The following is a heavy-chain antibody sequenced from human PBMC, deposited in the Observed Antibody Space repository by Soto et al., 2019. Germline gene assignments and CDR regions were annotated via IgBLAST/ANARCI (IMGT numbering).Heavy chain of an antibody. J-gene: IGHJ6*02. V-gene: IGHV1-18*01. Sequence: QGQLVQSGAEVKKPGASVKVSCKATGYTFTSYGISWVRQAPGQGLEWMGWISAYNGNTNYAQKLQGRVTMTTDTSTSTAYMELRSLRSADTAVYYCARPYDFWSGYSYGMDVWGQGTTVTVSS. CDR3: ARPYDFWSGYSYGMDV. CDR1: GYTFTSYG. D-gene: IGHD3-3*01. CDR2: ISAYNGNT.